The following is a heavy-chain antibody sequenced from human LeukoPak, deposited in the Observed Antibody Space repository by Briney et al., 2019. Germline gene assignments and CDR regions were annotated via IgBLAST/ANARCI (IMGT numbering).Heavy chain of an antibody. CDR1: GFTFSSYS. Sequence: GGSLRLSCAASGFTFSSYSMNWVRQAPGKGLEWVSSISSSSSYIYYADSVKGRFTISRDNAKNSLYLQMNSLRAEDTAVYYCATPGIAAAGKVFDYWGQGTLVTVSS. J-gene: IGHJ4*02. D-gene: IGHD6-13*01. CDR3: ATPGIAAAGKVFDY. CDR2: ISSSSSYI. V-gene: IGHV3-21*01.